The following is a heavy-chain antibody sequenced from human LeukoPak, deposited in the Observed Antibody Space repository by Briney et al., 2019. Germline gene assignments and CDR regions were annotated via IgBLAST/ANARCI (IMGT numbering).Heavy chain of an antibody. V-gene: IGHV1-18*01. D-gene: IGHD3-3*01. CDR3: ARNFKAPYDFWSGYYYYYYYMDF. Sequence: ASVKVSFKASGYTFTSYGISWVRQAPGQGREWMGWINAYNGKTNYAQKLHGRLTMPTDTSTSTAYLQLMSLSSDDTAVYYCARNFKAPYDFWSGYYYYYYYMDFWGKGTTVTVSS. CDR1: GYTFTSYG. CDR2: INAYNGKT. J-gene: IGHJ6*03.